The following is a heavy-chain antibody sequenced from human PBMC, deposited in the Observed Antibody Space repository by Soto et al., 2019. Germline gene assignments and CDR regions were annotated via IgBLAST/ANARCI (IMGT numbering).Heavy chain of an antibody. CDR3: AKEGDCSSTSCYPYYYYYGMDV. CDR1: GFTFSSYA. D-gene: IGHD2-2*01. V-gene: IGHV3-23*01. CDR2: ISSSGGST. Sequence: GGSLRLSCAASGFTFSSYAMSWVRQAPGKGLEWVSAISSSGGSTYYADSVKGRFTISRDNSKNTLYLQMNSLRAEDTAVYYCAKEGDCSSTSCYPYYYYYGMDVWGQGTTVTVSS. J-gene: IGHJ6*02.